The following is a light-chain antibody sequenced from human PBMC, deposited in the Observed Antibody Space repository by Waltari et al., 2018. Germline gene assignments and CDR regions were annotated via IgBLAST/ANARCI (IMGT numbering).Light chain of an antibody. J-gene: IGLJ2*01. V-gene: IGLV2-14*03. CDR3: SSYSSSSTYVV. CDR1: ASYVGSYNY. CDR2: DVR. Sequence: QSALTQPVSVSGSPGQSITISCTGTASYVGSYNYVPWYQQHPDKAPKLLIYDVRKRPSGVSDRFSASKSGNTASLTVSGLQAEDEADYYCSSYSSSSTYVVFGGGTKLTVL.